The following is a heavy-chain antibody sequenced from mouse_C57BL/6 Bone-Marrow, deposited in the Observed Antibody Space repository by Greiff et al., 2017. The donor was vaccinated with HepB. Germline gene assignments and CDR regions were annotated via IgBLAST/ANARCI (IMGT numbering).Heavy chain of an antibody. D-gene: IGHD1-1*01. V-gene: IGHV1-19*01. Sequence: VQLKESGPVLVKPGASVKMSCKASGYTFTDYYMNWVKQSHGKSLEWIGVINPYNGGTSYNQKFKGKATLTVDKSSSTAYMELNSLTSEDSAVYYCARSGYYGSSYDWGQGTTLTVSS. J-gene: IGHJ2*01. CDR1: GYTFTDYY. CDR2: INPYNGGT. CDR3: ARSGYYGSSYD.